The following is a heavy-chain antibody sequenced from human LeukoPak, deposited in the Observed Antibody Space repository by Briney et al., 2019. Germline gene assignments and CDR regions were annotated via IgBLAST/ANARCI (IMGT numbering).Heavy chain of an antibody. D-gene: IGHD6-6*01. CDR1: GYSFTSYW. CDR3: ARRKYSSSSWSAPLDAFDI. J-gene: IGHJ3*02. V-gene: IGHV5-51*01. CDR2: IYPGDSDT. Sequence: GESLKISCKGSGYSFTSYWIGWVRQMPGKGLEWMGFIYPGDSDTRYSPSFQGQVTISADKSISTAYLQWSSLKASDTAMYYCARRKYSSSSWSAPLDAFDIWGQGTMVTVSS.